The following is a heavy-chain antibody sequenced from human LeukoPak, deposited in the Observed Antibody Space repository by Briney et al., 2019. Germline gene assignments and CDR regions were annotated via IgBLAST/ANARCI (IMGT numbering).Heavy chain of an antibody. CDR3: ARHSRIYWSWFDP. V-gene: IGHV4-39*01. CDR1: GGSISSYY. Sequence: PSETLSLTCTVSGGSISSYYWSWIRQPPGKGLECIGSIYYSGSTYYNPSLKSRVTISVDTSKNQFSLKLSSVTAADTAVYYCARHSRIYWSWFDPWGQGTLVTVSS. J-gene: IGHJ5*02. CDR2: IYYSGST. D-gene: IGHD3-10*01.